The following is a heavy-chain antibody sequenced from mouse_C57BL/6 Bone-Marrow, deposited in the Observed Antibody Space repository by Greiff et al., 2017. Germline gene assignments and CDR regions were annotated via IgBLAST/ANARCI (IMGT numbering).Heavy chain of an antibody. V-gene: IGHV1-64*01. Sequence: QVQLQQSGAELVKPGASVKLSCKASGYTFTSYWMHWVKQRPGQGLEWIGMIHPNSGSTNYNEKFKSKATLTVDKSSSTAYMQLSSLTSEDSAVYYCARGKTNWEEGDYWGQGTTLTVSS. J-gene: IGHJ2*01. CDR1: GYTFTSYW. D-gene: IGHD4-1*01. CDR2: IHPNSGST. CDR3: ARGKTNWEEGDY.